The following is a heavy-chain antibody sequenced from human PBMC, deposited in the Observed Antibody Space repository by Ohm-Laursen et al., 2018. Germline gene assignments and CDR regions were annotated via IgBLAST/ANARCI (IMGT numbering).Heavy chain of an antibody. CDR3: ASLRVQRGYSYGTFDY. D-gene: IGHD5-18*01. Sequence: TLSLTCTVSGGSISSYYWSWIRQPAGKGLEWIGRIYTSGSTNYNPSLKSRVTMSVDTSKNQFSLKLSSVTAADTAVYYCASLRVQRGYSYGTFDYWGQGTLVTVSS. J-gene: IGHJ4*02. CDR2: IYTSGST. CDR1: GGSISSYY. V-gene: IGHV4-4*07.